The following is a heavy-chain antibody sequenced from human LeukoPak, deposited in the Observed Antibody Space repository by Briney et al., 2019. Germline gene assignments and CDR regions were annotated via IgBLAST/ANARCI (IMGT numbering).Heavy chain of an antibody. CDR3: ARPGIAVAGEFFDY. J-gene: IGHJ4*02. CDR1: GFTFSSYI. CDR2: IRSSSSYI. D-gene: IGHD6-19*01. Sequence: GGSLRLSCAASGFTFSSYIMNGVRPAPGEGGEWVSFIRSSSSYIYYADSVKGRFTISRDNAKNSLYLQMNSLRAEDTAVYYCARPGIAVAGEFFDYWGQGTLVTVSS. V-gene: IGHV3-21*01.